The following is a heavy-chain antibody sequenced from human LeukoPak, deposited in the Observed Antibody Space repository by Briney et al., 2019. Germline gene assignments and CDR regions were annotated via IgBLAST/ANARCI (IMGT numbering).Heavy chain of an antibody. CDR2: IKSKTDGGTT. CDR3: SPVGRSTWYYFDY. CDR1: GFTFANAW. V-gene: IGHV3-15*01. Sequence: PGGSLRLSCATSGFTFANAWMNWVRQVPGKGLEWVGRIKSKTDGGTTDYGAPVKGRFTISRDDSKNTVFLQMNTLKTEDTAVYYCSPVGRSTWYYFDYWGQGTLVTVSS. J-gene: IGHJ4*02. D-gene: IGHD6-13*01.